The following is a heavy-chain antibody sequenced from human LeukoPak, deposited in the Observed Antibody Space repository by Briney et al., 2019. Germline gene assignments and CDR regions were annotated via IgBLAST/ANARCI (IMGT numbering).Heavy chain of an antibody. D-gene: IGHD2-15*01. Sequence: PSETLSLTCTVSGGSISSSSYYWSWIRQPPGEGLEWIGYIYYSGSTNYNPSLKSRVTISVDTSKNQFSLKLSSVTAADTAVYYCAREPSYCSGGSCYPRGYYYYGMDVWGQGTTVTVSS. J-gene: IGHJ6*02. CDR1: GGSISSSSYY. V-gene: IGHV4-61*01. CDR2: IYYSGST. CDR3: AREPSYCSGGSCYPRGYYYYGMDV.